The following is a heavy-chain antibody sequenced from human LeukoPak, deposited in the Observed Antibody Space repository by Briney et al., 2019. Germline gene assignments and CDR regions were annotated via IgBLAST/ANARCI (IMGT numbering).Heavy chain of an antibody. CDR3: AKDSDYYGSGRGEYDY. Sequence: PGGSLRLSCAASGFTFSSYAMSWVRQAPGKGLEWVSAISGSGGSTYYADSVKGRFTIFRGNSKNTLYLQMNSLRAEDTAVYYCAKDSDYYGSGRGEYDYWGQGTLVTVSS. CDR2: ISGSGGST. D-gene: IGHD3-10*01. V-gene: IGHV3-23*01. J-gene: IGHJ4*02. CDR1: GFTFSSYA.